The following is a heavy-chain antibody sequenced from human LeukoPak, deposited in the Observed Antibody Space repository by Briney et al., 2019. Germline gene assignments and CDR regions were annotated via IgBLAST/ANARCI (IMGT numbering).Heavy chain of an antibody. CDR2: ISSSGSTI. CDR1: GFTFSSYE. CDR3: ARAQRSTRHAFDI. D-gene: IGHD2-2*01. V-gene: IGHV3-48*03. Sequence: GGSLRLSCAASGFTFSSYEMNWVCQAPGKGLEWVSYISSSGSTIYYADSVKGRFTISRDNAKNSLYLQMNSLRAEDTAVYYCARAQRSTRHAFDIWGQGTMVTVSS. J-gene: IGHJ3*02.